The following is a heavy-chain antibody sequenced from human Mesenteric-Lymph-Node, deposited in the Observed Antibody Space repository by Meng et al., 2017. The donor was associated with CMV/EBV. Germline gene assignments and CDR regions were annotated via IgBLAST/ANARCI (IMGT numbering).Heavy chain of an antibody. V-gene: IGHV5-51*01. J-gene: IGHJ4*02. D-gene: IGHD3-10*01. CDR2: IYPGDSDT. Sequence: GESLKISCKDSGYSFSTYWIGWVRQMPGKGLEWMGMIYPGDSDTRYSPSFQGQVTISADKSIRTAYMQWSSLKASDTAMYYCARLDDGDHFDYWGQGTLVTVSS. CDR3: ARLDDGDHFDY. CDR1: GYSFSTYW.